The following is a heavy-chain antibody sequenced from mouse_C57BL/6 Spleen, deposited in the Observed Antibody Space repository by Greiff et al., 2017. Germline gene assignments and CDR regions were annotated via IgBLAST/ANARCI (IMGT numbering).Heavy chain of an antibody. Sequence: EVKLVESGPGMVKPSQSLSLTCTVTGYSITSGYDWHWIRHFPGNKLEWMGYISYSGSTNYNPSLKSRISITHDTSKNHFFLKLNSVTTEDTATYYCARGDPAWFAYWGQGTLVTVSA. J-gene: IGHJ3*01. CDR3: ARGDPAWFAY. CDR2: ISYSGST. V-gene: IGHV3-1*01. CDR1: GYSITSGYD. D-gene: IGHD3-3*01.